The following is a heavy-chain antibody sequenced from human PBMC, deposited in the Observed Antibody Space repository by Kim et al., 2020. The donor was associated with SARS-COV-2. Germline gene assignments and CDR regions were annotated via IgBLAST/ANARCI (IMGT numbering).Heavy chain of an antibody. CDR1: GGSISLTNEY. J-gene: IGHJ5*02. CDR2: IDYIGNT. V-gene: IGHV4-39*01. D-gene: IGHD1-26*01. CDR3: ARHNWSYSRRENWFDP. Sequence: SETLSLTCAVSGGSISLTNEYWGWVRQPPGKGLEWIGTIDYIGNTYYNPSLKSRVAISVDTSKNQFSLKLNSVTAADTAVYYCARHNWSYSRRENWFDPWRQRTLVTVSS.